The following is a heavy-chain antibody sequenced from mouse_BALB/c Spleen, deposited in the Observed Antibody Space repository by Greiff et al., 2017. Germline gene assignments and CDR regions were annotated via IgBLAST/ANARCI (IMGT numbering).Heavy chain of an antibody. CDR2: INPSNGRT. D-gene: IGHD2-1*01. Sequence: VQLQQPGAELVKPGASVKLSCKASGYTFTSYWMHWVKQRPGQGLEWIGEINPSNGRTNYNAKFKSKTTLTVDNSSSTAYMKLSSLTTYDTAAYYCARWGTYGNYPDYWGQGTTLTVSS. V-gene: IGHV1S81*02. J-gene: IGHJ2*01. CDR1: GYTFTSYW. CDR3: ARWGTYGNYPDY.